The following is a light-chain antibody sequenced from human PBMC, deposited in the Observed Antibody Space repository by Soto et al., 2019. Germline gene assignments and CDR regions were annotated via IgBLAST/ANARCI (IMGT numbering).Light chain of an antibody. Sequence: QSALTQPPFASGSPGQSVTISCTGSSSDVGGFDWVSWYQQHPGKAPKLMIYDVTKRPSGVPDRFSGSKSGNTASLTVSGLQAEDEADYYCCSYAGRTAVFGTGTKVTVL. J-gene: IGLJ1*01. CDR2: DVT. V-gene: IGLV2-8*01. CDR1: SSDVGGFDW. CDR3: CSYAGRTAV.